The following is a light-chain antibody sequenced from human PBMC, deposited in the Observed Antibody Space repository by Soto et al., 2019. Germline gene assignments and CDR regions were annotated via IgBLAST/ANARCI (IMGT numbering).Light chain of an antibody. CDR3: QVWVSSGNHYG. CDR1: NIGSKS. CDR2: DDH. J-gene: IGLJ1*01. V-gene: IGLV3-21*02. Sequence: SYELTQPSSVSVAPGQTARITCGGDNIGSKSVHWYQQKPGQAPVLVVYDDHVRPSGIPGRFSGSDSGNTATLTISGVEAGDEADYYCQVWVSSGNHYGFGSGTKLTVL.